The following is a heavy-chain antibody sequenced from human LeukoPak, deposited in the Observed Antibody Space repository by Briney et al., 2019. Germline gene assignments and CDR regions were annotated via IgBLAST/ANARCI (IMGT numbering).Heavy chain of an antibody. CDR2: IYYSGST. CDR1: GGSISSGDYY. Sequence: PSETLSLTCTVSGGSISSGDYYWSWIRQPPGKGLEWIGYIYYSGSTYCNPSLKSRVTISVDTSKNQFSLKLSSVTAADTAVYYCARQIVVVPAAIDYWGQGTLVTVSS. J-gene: IGHJ4*02. V-gene: IGHV4-30-4*08. CDR3: ARQIVVVPAAIDY. D-gene: IGHD2-2*01.